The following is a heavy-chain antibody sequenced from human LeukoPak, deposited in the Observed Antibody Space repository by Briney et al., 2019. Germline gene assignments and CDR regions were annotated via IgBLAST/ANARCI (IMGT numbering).Heavy chain of an antibody. CDR1: GIRFSSCS. V-gene: IGHV3-30*02. D-gene: IGHD1-1*01. CDR3: AEDAHWTFED. Sequence: PGGSLRLSCAVSGIRFSSCSMHWVRQAPDKRLKWVAFIRFDDSDKYYADSVKGRFSISRDNSKNTVYLQMNSLRGEDTALYYCAEDAHWTFEDWGQGTLVTVSS. CDR2: IRFDDSDK. J-gene: IGHJ4*02.